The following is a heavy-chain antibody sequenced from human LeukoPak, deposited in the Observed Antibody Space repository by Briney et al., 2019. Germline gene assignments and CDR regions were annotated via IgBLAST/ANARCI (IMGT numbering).Heavy chain of an antibody. D-gene: IGHD2-2*01. CDR3: ARLTPDIVVVPASYYYMDV. V-gene: IGHV4-61*02. J-gene: IGHJ6*03. CDR1: GGSISSGSYY. Sequence: PSETLSLTCTVSGGSISSGSYYWSWIRHPAGKGLEGIGRIYTSESTNYNPSLKSRVTISVDTSKNQFSLKLSSVTAADTAVYYCARLTPDIVVVPASYYYMDVWGKGTTVTVSS. CDR2: IYTSEST.